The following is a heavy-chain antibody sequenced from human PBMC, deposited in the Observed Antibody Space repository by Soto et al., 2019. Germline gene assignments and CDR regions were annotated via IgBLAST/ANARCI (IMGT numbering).Heavy chain of an antibody. Sequence: EVQLVESGGGLVQPGGSLRLSCAASAFTFSSYWMNWVGQAPGKGPVWVSRINSDGSITGYADSVKGRFTISRDNAKNTLYLQMNSLSAEDTAVYYCARRDQIAYYYGMDVWGQGTTVTVSS. CDR2: INSDGSIT. CDR3: ARRDQIAYYYGMDV. CDR1: AFTFSSYW. V-gene: IGHV3-74*01. J-gene: IGHJ6*02. D-gene: IGHD2-21*01.